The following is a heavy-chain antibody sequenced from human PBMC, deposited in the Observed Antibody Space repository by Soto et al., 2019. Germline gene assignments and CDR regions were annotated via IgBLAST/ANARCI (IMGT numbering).Heavy chain of an antibody. D-gene: IGHD3-3*01. V-gene: IGHV3-7*04. CDR3: TRDLNPESGP. J-gene: IGHJ5*02. CDR2: MNPDGSEQ. Sequence: EVHLVESGGGLVQPGGSLRLSCAASGFTFTDYWMTWVRQAPGKGLEGVANMNPDGSEQYYLDSVKGRLTISRDNPKHSLYLEMNCLRGEDTAVYYCTRDLNPESGPWGQGTQVIVSS. CDR1: GFTFTDYW.